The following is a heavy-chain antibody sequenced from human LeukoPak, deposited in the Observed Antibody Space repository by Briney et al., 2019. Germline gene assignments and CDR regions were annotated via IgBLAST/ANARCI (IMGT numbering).Heavy chain of an antibody. J-gene: IGHJ4*02. Sequence: GGSLRLSCAASGFTFDDYAMPWVRQAPGKGLEWVSGISWNSGSIGYADSVKGRFTISRDNAKNSLYLQMNSLRAEDTALYYCAKGIIGIHFDYWGQGTLVTVSS. CDR3: AKGIIGIHFDY. CDR2: ISWNSGSI. CDR1: GFTFDDYA. V-gene: IGHV3-9*01. D-gene: IGHD1-20*01.